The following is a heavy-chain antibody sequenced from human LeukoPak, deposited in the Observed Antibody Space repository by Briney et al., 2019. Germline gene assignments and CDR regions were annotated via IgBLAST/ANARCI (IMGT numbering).Heavy chain of an antibody. CDR1: GYTFTSYY. D-gene: IGHD2-15*01. CDR2: INPSGGST. J-gene: IGHJ4*02. CDR3: ARGDCSRGSCYLLDH. V-gene: IGHV1-46*01. Sequence: ASVKVSCKASGYTFTSYYMHWVRQAPGQGLEWMGIINPSGGSTSYARKFQGRVTVTRDTSTSTVYMELSSLRSEDTAVYYCARGDCSRGSCYLLDHWGQGTLVTVSS.